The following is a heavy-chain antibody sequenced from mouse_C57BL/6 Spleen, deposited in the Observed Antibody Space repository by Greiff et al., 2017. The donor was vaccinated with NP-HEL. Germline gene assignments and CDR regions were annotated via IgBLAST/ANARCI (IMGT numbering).Heavy chain of an antibody. CDR2: IYPSDSET. Sequence: QVQLQQPGAELVRPGSSVKLSCKASGYTFTSYWMDWVKQRPGQGLEWIGNIYPSDSETHYNQKFKDKATLTVDKSSSTAYMQLSSLTSEDSAVYYCARGVYYGRGYFDVWGTGTTVTVSS. CDR1: GYTFTSYW. V-gene: IGHV1-61*01. CDR3: ARGVYYGRGYFDV. J-gene: IGHJ1*03. D-gene: IGHD1-1*01.